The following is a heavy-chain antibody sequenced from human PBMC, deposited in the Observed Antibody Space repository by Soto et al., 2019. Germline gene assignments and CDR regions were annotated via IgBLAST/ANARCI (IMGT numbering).Heavy chain of an antibody. V-gene: IGHV4-59*07. Sequence: QVQLQESGPGLVKTSDTLSLTCTVSGGSTTPYYWSWIRQPPGEGLEWIGYVSYSGKTGYNPSLKSRVSMSIDTSKNEFSLKLTSLTAADAATYYCARQQYTVVTAFDVWGQGTTVAVSS. CDR2: VSYSGKT. D-gene: IGHD2-15*01. CDR3: ARQQYTVVTAFDV. CDR1: GGSTTPYY. J-gene: IGHJ3*01.